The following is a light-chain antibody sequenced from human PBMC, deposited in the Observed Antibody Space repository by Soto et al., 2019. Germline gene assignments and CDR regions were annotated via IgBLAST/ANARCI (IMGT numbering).Light chain of an antibody. V-gene: IGKV1-39*01. Sequence: DMQMTHSPCSLSASVVDRSNSTFLASQSISSYLNWYQQKPGKAAKLLIYAASSLQSGVKSRFSGSGSGTDFTLTISSLQPEDFATYYCQKSYSTPLTGGGGTKGDLK. CDR1: QSISSY. CDR3: QKSYSTPLT. J-gene: IGKJ4*01. CDR2: AAS.